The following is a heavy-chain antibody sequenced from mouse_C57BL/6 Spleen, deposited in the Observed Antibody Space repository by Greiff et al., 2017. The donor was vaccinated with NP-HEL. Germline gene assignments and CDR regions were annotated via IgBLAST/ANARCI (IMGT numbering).Heavy chain of an antibody. CDR1: GFTFSDYY. D-gene: IGHD1-1*01. CDR2: INYDGSST. V-gene: IGHV5-16*01. CDR3: ARDEGYYYGT. J-gene: IGHJ2*01. Sequence: EVKVVESEGGLVQPGSSMKLSCTASGFTFSDYYMAWVRQVPEKGLEWVANINYDGSSTYYLDSLKSRFIISRDNAKNILYLQMSSLKSEDTATYYCARDEGYYYGTWGKGTTLTVSS.